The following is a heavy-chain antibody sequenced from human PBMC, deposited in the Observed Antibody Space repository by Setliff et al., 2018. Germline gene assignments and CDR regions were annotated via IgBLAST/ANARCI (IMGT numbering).Heavy chain of an antibody. CDR3: ARASRFGTVKWRGDYYMDV. D-gene: IGHD3-10*01. Sequence: SVKVSCQASGYTFTTYAMGWMRQAPGQRLEWMGWINTNTGNPSYAQGFTGRFVFSLDTSVSTAYLQISSLKPEDTAVYYCARASRFGTVKWRGDYYMDVWGKGTTVTVSS. J-gene: IGHJ6*03. CDR2: INTNTGNP. V-gene: IGHV7-4-1*02. CDR1: GYTFTTYA.